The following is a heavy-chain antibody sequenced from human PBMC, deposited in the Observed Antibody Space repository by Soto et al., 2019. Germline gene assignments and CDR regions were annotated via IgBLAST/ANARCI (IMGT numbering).Heavy chain of an antibody. Sequence: SETLSLTCTVSGGSISSYYWSWIRQPPGKGLEWIGYIYYSGSTNYNPSLKSRVTISVDTSKNQFSLKLSSVTAADTAVYYCARSDSSSWYWYFQHWGQGTLVTVSS. D-gene: IGHD6-13*01. CDR1: GGSISSYY. CDR2: IYYSGST. V-gene: IGHV4-59*01. J-gene: IGHJ1*01. CDR3: ARSDSSSWYWYFQH.